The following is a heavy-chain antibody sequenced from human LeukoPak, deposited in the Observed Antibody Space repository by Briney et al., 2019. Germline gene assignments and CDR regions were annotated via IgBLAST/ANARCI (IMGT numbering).Heavy chain of an antibody. CDR2: IYPGDSET. CDR1: GYSFASYW. CDR3: ARHRGYNYGYSDY. V-gene: IGHV5-51*01. Sequence: GESLKISCKGSGYSFASYWIGWVRQMPGKGLEWMAIIYPGDSETKSSPSFQGQVTISVDKSISTAYLQWSSLKASDTATYYCARHRGYNYGYSDYWGQGTLVTVSS. D-gene: IGHD5-18*01. J-gene: IGHJ4*02.